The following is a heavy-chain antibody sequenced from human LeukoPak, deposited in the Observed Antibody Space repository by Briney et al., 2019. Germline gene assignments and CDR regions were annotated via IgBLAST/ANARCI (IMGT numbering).Heavy chain of an antibody. CDR3: ARHRHGNNFGYDY. CDR1: GGSINSFY. CDR2: VHYSGDT. J-gene: IGHJ4*02. Sequence: SETLSLTCTVSGGSINSFYWGWIRQPPGKGLEWVGYVHYSGDTNYNPSLKSRATISVDTPKNQFSLNLNSVTAADTAVYYCARHRHGNNFGYDYWGQGALVTVSS. D-gene: IGHD5-18*01. V-gene: IGHV4-59*08.